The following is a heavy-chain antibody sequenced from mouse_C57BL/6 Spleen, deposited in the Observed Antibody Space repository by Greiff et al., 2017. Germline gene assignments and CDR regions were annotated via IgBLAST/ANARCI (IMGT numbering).Heavy chain of an antibody. CDR1: GYTFTSYW. CDR2: IDPNSGGT. V-gene: IGHV1-72*01. Sequence: QVQLQQPGAELVKPGASVTLSCKASGYTFTSYWMHWVKQRPGRGLEWIGRIDPNSGGTKYNEKFKSKATLTVDKPSSTAYLQLSSLTSEDSAVYYCARSKDGYPFAYWGQGTLVTVSA. D-gene: IGHD2-3*01. CDR3: ARSKDGYPFAY. J-gene: IGHJ3*01.